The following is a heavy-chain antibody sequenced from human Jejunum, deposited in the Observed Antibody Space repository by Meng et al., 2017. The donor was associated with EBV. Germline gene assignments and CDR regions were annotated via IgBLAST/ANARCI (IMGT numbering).Heavy chain of an antibody. Sequence: QVQLVQSGAEVKKPGASVKVSGKASGYTLPSYAIHWVRQAPGQRLEWMGWINGGNGNTKYSQRFQGRVTITRDTSASTAYMELSSLRSEDTAVYYCARELWGSHHAGDSWGQGTLVTVS. D-gene: IGHD3-16*01. CDR3: ARELWGSHHAGDS. CDR2: INGGNGNT. CDR1: GYTLPSYA. V-gene: IGHV1-3*01. J-gene: IGHJ4*02.